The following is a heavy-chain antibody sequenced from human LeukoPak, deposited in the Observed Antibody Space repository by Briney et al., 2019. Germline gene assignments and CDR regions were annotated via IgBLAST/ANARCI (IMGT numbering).Heavy chain of an antibody. D-gene: IGHD2-8*01. CDR2: ISAYNGTT. Sequence: ASVKVSCKASGYTFTSYGISWVRQAPGQGLEWMGWISAYNGTTNYAQKLQGRVTVTTDTSTSTAYMELRSLRSEDTAVYYCASYCSNGVCYRGHAFDVWGQGTMVTVSS. V-gene: IGHV1-18*01. CDR1: GYTFTSYG. J-gene: IGHJ3*01. CDR3: ASYCSNGVCYRGHAFDV.